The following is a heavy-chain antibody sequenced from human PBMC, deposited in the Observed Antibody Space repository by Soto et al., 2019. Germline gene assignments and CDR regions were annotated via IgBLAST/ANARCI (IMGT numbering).Heavy chain of an antibody. CDR1: GFTVSNYA. V-gene: IGHV3-33*01. Sequence: GGSLRLSCAASGFTVSNYAMHWVRQARGKGLEWVAGTWYDGNKKYYIDSVKGRFTISRDNSRDTLYLQMNGLRVEDTAVYYCARDLSYLEWNYYGMDVWGQGTTVTVSS. CDR2: TWYDGNKK. J-gene: IGHJ6*02. CDR3: ARDLSYLEWNYYGMDV. D-gene: IGHD3-3*01.